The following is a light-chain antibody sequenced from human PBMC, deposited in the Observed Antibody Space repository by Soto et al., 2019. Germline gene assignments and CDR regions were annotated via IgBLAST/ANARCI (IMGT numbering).Light chain of an antibody. CDR1: QSSSSY. Sequence: DIPITQSPFSLSASVGDRVTITCRASQSSSSYLKWYQQKPGKAPKLLIYAASSLQSGVPSRFSGSGSGTDFTLTISILQPEDFATYYCQQSYSTSSWTFGQGTKVDI. CDR2: AAS. CDR3: QQSYSTSSWT. J-gene: IGKJ1*01. V-gene: IGKV1-39*01.